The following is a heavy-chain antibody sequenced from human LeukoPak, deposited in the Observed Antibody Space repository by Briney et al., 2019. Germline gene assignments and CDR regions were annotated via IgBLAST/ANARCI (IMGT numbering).Heavy chain of an antibody. Sequence: PSETLSLTCTVSGGSISGYYWTWIRQSPGKGLEWIGYIHYSGTTNYNPSLKSRVTISVDTSKNQFSLKLSSVTAADTAVYYCARVGGYGHFNYWGQGTLVTVSS. V-gene: IGHV4-59*01. CDR3: ARVGGYGHFNY. J-gene: IGHJ4*02. CDR2: IHYSGTT. D-gene: IGHD5-18*01. CDR1: GGSISGYY.